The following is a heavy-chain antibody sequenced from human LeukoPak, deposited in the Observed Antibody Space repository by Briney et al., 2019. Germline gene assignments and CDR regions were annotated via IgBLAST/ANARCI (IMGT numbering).Heavy chain of an antibody. J-gene: IGHJ6*03. CDR3: ARAPYCSGGSCFSKGGYYMDV. Sequence: ASVKVSCKVSGYTLTELSMHWVRQAPGKGLEWMGGFDPEDGETIYAQKFQGRVTMTEDTSTDTAYMELSSLRSEDTAVYYCARAPYCSGGSCFSKGGYYMDVWGKGTTVTVSS. V-gene: IGHV1-24*01. CDR1: GYTLTELS. CDR2: FDPEDGET. D-gene: IGHD2-15*01.